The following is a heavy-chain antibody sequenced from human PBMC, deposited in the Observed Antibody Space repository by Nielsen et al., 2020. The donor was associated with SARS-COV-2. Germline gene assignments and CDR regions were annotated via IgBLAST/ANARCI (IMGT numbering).Heavy chain of an antibody. CDR1: GFTFSSYE. D-gene: IGHD3-16*02. CDR2: ISSSSYI. Sequence: GGSLRLSCAASGFTFSSYEMNWVRQAPGKGLEWVSSISSSSYIYYADSVKGRFTISRDNAKNSLYLQMNSLRAEDTAVYYCARGGLTFGGVIVPKDWGQGTLVTVSS. J-gene: IGHJ4*02. CDR3: ARGGLTFGGVIVPKD. V-gene: IGHV3-21*01.